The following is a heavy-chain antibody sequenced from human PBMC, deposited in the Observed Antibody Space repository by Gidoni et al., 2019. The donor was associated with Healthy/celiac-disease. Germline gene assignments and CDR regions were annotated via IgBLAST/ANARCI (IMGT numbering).Heavy chain of an antibody. J-gene: IGHJ3*02. CDR2: IYTSGST. CDR1: GGSISSGSYY. CDR3: ARVDYGDYGLDAFDI. V-gene: IGHV4-61*02. Sequence: QVQLQESGPGLVKPSQTLSLTCTVSGGSISSGSYYWSWIRQPAGKGLEWIWRIYTSGSTNYNPSLKSRVPISVDTSKNQFSLKLSSVTAADTAVYYCARVDYGDYGLDAFDIWGQGTMVTVSS. D-gene: IGHD4-17*01.